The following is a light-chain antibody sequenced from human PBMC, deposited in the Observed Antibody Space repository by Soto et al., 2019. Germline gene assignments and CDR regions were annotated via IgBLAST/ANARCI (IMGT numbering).Light chain of an antibody. V-gene: IGKV1-5*01. J-gene: IGKJ1*01. CDR3: QQYHSYWT. CDR2: DAS. Sequence: DFQMTQSPATLSASAGYRVTITCRASQNIRSRFAWFQQKPGKAPKLLIYDASSLESGVPQRFSGSGSGTEFTLTISSLQTDDFSTYYCQQYHSYWTFGQGTKVE. CDR1: QNIRSR.